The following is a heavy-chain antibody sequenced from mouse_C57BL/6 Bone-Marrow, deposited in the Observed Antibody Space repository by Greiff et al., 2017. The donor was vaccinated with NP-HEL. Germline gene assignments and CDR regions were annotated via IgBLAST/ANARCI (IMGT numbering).Heavy chain of an antibody. CDR1: GFNIKDYY. CDR3: AREGDGYTGPPFAD. Sequence: VQLKESGAELVKPGASVKLSCTASGFNIKDYYMHWVKQRTEQGLEWIGRIDPEDGETKYAPKFQGKATLTEDTSSNTAYLQLSSLTSEDTAVEYCAREGDGYTGPPFADWGQGTLVTVSA. CDR2: IDPEDGET. J-gene: IGHJ3*01. D-gene: IGHD2-3*01. V-gene: IGHV14-2*01.